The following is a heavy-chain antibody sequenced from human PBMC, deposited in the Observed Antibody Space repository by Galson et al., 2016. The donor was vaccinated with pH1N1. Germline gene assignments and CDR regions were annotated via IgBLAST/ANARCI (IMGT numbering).Heavy chain of an antibody. CDR1: GFSVSSNY. D-gene: IGHD1-7*01. CDR2: IYTGGRT. V-gene: IGHV3-53*01. CDR3: ARERLNYPEDAFDV. J-gene: IGHJ3*01. Sequence: SLRLSCAASGFSVSSNYMNWVRQAPGRGLEWVSVIYTGGRTDYADSVKGRFTISRDSSKNTLFLQMDSLRVEDTAVYYCARERLNYPEDAFDVWGQGTLVTVSS.